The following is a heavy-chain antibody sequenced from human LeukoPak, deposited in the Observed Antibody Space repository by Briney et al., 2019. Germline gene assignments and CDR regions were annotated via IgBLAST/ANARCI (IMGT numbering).Heavy chain of an antibody. J-gene: IGHJ3*02. CDR3: ARLYQQTFDI. Sequence: ASVKVSCKASGYTFTTYYMHWVRQAPGQGPEWMGIIDPSGGSTSYAQKFQGRVTMTRDTSTSTVYMELSSLRSDDTAVYYCARLYQQTFDIWGQGTLVTVSS. CDR2: IDPSGGST. CDR1: GYTFTTYY. D-gene: IGHD2-2*01. V-gene: IGHV1-46*01.